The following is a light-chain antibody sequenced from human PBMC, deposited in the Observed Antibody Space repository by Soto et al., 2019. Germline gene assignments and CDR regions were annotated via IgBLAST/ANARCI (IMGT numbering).Light chain of an antibody. CDR2: WAA. CDR3: HQYCNTPLT. J-gene: IGKJ4*01. CDR1: QSVLYNSHNKNY. Sequence: DIVMTQSPDSLAVSLGERATLSCKSSQSVLYNSHNKNYIAWYQQKTGQPHKLLIYWAATRDSGVPDRFSGCGSGTDFTLDIRSLQAEDVAVYYCHQYCNTPLTCGGGTKVEIK. V-gene: IGKV4-1*01.